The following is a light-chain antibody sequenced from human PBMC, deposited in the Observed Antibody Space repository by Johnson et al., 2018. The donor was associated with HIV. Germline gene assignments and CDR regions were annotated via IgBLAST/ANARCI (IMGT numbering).Light chain of an antibody. J-gene: IGLJ1*01. CDR1: SSNIGNNY. V-gene: IGLV1-51*02. CDR3: GTWDTSLSVGV. Sequence: QSVLTQPPSVSAAPGQKVTISCSGSSSNIGNNYVSWYQQLPGTAPKLLMYENNKRPSGIPDRFSGSKSGTSATLGITGLQTGDEADYYCGTWDTSLSVGVFGTGTKVTVL. CDR2: ENN.